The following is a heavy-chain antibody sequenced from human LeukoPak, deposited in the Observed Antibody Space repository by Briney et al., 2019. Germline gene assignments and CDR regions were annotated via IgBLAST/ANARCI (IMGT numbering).Heavy chain of an antibody. Sequence: ASVKVSCKASGYTFTSYDINWVRQATGQGLEWMGWINPNSGNTGYAQKFQGRVTMTRNTSISTAYMELSSLRSEDTAVYYCARARRRDGYKSTEYFQHWGQGTLVTVSS. CDR2: INPNSGNT. V-gene: IGHV1-8*01. CDR1: GYTFTSYD. CDR3: ARARRRDGYKSTEYFQH. J-gene: IGHJ1*01. D-gene: IGHD5-24*01.